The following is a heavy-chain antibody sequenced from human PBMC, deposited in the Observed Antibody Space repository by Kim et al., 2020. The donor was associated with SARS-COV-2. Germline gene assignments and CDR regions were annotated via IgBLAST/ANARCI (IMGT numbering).Heavy chain of an antibody. D-gene: IGHD2-15*01. Sequence: SETLSLTCAVYGGSFSGYYWSWIRQPPGKGLEWIGEINHSGSTNYNPSLKSRVTISVDTSKNQFSLKLSSVTAADTAVYYCARGGGGYCSGGSCLKSSVHFDYWGQRTLVTVSS. J-gene: IGHJ4*02. CDR1: GGSFSGYY. V-gene: IGHV4-34*01. CDR3: ARGGGGYCSGGSCLKSSVHFDY. CDR2: INHSGST.